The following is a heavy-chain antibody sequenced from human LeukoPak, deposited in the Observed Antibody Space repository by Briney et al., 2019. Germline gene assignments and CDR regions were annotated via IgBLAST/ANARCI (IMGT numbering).Heavy chain of an antibody. J-gene: IGHJ3*02. CDR1: GYTFTSYD. D-gene: IGHD3-22*01. CDR2: MNPNSGNT. Sequence: GASVKVSCKASGYTFTSYDINWVRQATGQGLEWMGWMNPNSGNTGYAQKFQGRVTITRNTSISTAYMELSSLRSEDTAVYYCARGISSGYYYFRAFDIWGQGTMVTVSS. V-gene: IGHV1-8*03. CDR3: ARGISSGYYYFRAFDI.